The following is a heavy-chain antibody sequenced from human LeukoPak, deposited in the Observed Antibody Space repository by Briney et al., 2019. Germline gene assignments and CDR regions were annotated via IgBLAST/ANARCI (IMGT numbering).Heavy chain of an antibody. CDR2: IYTSGST. Sequence: PSETLSLTCTVSGGSISSYYWSWIRQPAGKGLEWIGRIYTSGSTNYNPSLKSRVTMSVDTSKNQFSLKLSSVTAADTAVYYCAREHIVVVVAATQWFDPWGQRTLVTVSS. D-gene: IGHD2-15*01. J-gene: IGHJ5*02. CDR3: AREHIVVVVAATQWFDP. V-gene: IGHV4-4*07. CDR1: GGSISSYY.